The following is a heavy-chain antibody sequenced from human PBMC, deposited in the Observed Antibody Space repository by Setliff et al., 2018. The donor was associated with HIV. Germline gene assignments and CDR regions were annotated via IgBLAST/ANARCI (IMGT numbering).Heavy chain of an antibody. D-gene: IGHD4-4*01. V-gene: IGHV3-48*04. CDR2: ISSSSSTI. Sequence: PGGSLRLSCAVSGFTFRSYSMNWVRQTPGKGLEWVSYISSSSSTIYYADPVKGRFTISRDNAKNSLYLQMNSLRAEDTAVYYCVRDTHYRTFDIWGQGTMVTVSS. CDR1: GFTFRSYS. CDR3: VRDTHYRTFDI. J-gene: IGHJ3*02.